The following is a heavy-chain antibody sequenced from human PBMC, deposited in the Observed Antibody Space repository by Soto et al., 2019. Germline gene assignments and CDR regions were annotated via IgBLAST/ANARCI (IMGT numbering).Heavy chain of an antibody. J-gene: IGHJ4*02. CDR1: GFTFSSYG. V-gene: IGHV3-33*01. CDR3: ARDRVVYRPDNFDY. Sequence: QVPLVESGGGVVQPGRSLRLSCTASGFTFSSYGMHWVRQAPGKGLEWVSVIWYDGSSKYYADSVNGRFTISRDNSKNTLYLQMNSLRAEDTAVYYCARDRVVYRPDNFDYWGQGTLVTVSS. CDR2: IWYDGSSK. D-gene: IGHD2-8*02.